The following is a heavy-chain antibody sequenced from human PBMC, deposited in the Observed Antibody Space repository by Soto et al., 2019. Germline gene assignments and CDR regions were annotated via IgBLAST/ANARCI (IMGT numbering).Heavy chain of an antibody. CDR3: ARDLIMVEPPGDFFDY. J-gene: IGHJ4*02. Sequence: EVQLVEPGGGLVQPGGSLRLSCAASGFTFSSYWMHWVRQAPGKGLVWVSRITPDGSATSYADSVKGRFTNSRDNAKNTLYPQMSSLRADDSAVYYCARDLIMVEPPGDFFDYCGQGTLVTVSS. CDR1: GFTFSSYW. CDR2: ITPDGSAT. V-gene: IGHV3-74*01. D-gene: IGHD2-21*01.